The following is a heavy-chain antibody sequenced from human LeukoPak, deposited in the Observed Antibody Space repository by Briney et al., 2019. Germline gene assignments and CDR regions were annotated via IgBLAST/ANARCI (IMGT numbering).Heavy chain of an antibody. CDR3: ARWCSGGSCQDYFQH. CDR1: GYSFTSYW. J-gene: IGHJ1*01. V-gene: IGHV5-51*07. Sequence: GESLKFSCKGSGYSFTSYWIGWVHQMPGKGLEWMGIIYPGDSDTRYSPSFQGQVTISADKSISTAYLQWSSLKASDTAMYYCARWCSGGSCQDYFQHWGQGTLVTVSS. D-gene: IGHD2-15*01. CDR2: IYPGDSDT.